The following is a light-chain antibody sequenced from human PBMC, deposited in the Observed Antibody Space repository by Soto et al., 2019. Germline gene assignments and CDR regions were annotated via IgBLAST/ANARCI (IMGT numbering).Light chain of an antibody. CDR3: QQRSSWPLT. V-gene: IGKV3-15*01. CDR2: GAS. CDR1: QSVSSN. Sequence: EIVMTQSPATLSVSPGERATLSSRASQSVSSNLAWYQQKPGQAPRLLIYGASTRATGIPARFSGSGSGTDFTLTISSLEPEDFAVYFCQQRSSWPLTFGGGTKVDIK. J-gene: IGKJ4*02.